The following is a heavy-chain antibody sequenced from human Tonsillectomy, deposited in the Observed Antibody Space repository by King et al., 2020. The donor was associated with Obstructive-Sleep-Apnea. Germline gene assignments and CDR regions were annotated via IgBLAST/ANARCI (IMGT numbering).Heavy chain of an antibody. CDR3: AGTDVTRDY. J-gene: IGHJ4*02. CDR1: GGSISSSY. Sequence: QMQLQESGPGLVKPSETLSLTCTVSGGSISSSYWNWIRQPPGKGLEWIGYIYYSGSTNYNPSLKSRVSISLDTSKNQFSLRLTSVTAADTAVYYCAGTDVTRDYWGQGTLVTVYS. CDR2: IYYSGST. V-gene: IGHV4-59*01. D-gene: IGHD3-10*01.